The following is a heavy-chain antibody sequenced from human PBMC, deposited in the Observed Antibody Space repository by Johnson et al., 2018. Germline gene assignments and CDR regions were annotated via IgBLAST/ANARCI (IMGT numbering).Heavy chain of an antibody. CDR1: GFTFSNAW. CDR3: TKDFGVMLYADDAFDI. V-gene: IGHV3-15*07. CDR2: IKSKTDGGTT. Sequence: VQLVESGGGLVKPGGSLRLSCAASGFTFSNAWMNWVRQAPGKGLEWVGRIKSKTDGGTTDYAAPVKGRLTISRDDSKRTLYRQMNRLKTEDTAVYYCTKDFGVMLYADDAFDIWGQGTMVTVSS. J-gene: IGHJ3*02. D-gene: IGHD2-8*01.